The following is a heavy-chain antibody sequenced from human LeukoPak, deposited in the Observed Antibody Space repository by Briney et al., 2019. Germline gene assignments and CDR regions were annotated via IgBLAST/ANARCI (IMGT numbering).Heavy chain of an antibody. V-gene: IGHV3-53*01. CDR1: GFTVSSNF. CDR2: IYSGGDT. D-gene: IGHD4-23*01. CDR3: ARGDNSAYNWFDP. J-gene: IGHJ5*02. Sequence: GGSLRLSCAASGFTVSSNFMSWVRQAPGRELEWVSVIYSGGDTYYTDSVKGGFTISRDNSKNTLYLQMNSLRAEDTAVYYCARGDNSAYNWFDPSGQGTLVTVSS.